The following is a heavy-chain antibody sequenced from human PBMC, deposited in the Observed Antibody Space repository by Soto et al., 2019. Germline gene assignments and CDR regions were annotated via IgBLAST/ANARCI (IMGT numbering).Heavy chain of an antibody. D-gene: IGHD6-13*01. CDR2: IYSGGGT. J-gene: IGHJ4*02. CDR3: ARASIATIGTRGRHFDY. CDR1: GFSVNNNY. Sequence: EVQLVESGGGLVQPGGSLRLSCAASGFSVNNNYMGWVRQAPGKGLEWVSVIYSGGGTYYADSVKGRFTIFRDNSQNTLDLQMNSLRAEDAAVYYCARASIATIGTRGRHFDYWGQGTLVTVSS. V-gene: IGHV3-66*01.